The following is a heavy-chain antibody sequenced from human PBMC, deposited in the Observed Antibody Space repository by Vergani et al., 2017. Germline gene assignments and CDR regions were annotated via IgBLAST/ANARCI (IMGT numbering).Heavy chain of an antibody. D-gene: IGHD2-2*01. CDR3: ARGGRXCSSTSCSNAATNQFDP. Sequence: QVQLVQSGAEVKKPGSSVKVSCKASGGTFSSYAISWVRQAPGQGLEWMGRISAYNGNTHYAQKLQGRVTMTTDTSTSTAYMELRSLRSDDTAVYYCARGGRXCSSTSCSNAATNQFDPWGQGTLVTVSS. J-gene: IGHJ5*01. V-gene: IGHV1-18*01. CDR1: GGTFSSYA. CDR2: ISAYNGNT.